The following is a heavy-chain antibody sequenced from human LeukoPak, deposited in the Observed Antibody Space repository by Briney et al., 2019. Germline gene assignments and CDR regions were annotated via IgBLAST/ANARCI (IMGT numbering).Heavy chain of an antibody. CDR1: GGSISSYY. CDR3: ARDVFFEQLGNWFDP. J-gene: IGHJ5*02. CDR2: IYTSGST. D-gene: IGHD6-13*01. V-gene: IGHV4-4*07. Sequence: SETLSLTCTVSGGSISSYYWSWIRQPAGKGLEWIGRIYTSGSTNYNPSLKSRVTMSVDTSKNQFSLKLSSVTAADTAVYYCARDVFFEQLGNWFDPWGQGTLVTVSS.